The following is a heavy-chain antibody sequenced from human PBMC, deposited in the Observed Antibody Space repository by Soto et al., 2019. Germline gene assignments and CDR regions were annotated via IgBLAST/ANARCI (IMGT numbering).Heavy chain of an antibody. Sequence: SLRLSCSASGFTFSSYAMHWVRQAPGKGLEYVSAISSNGGSTYYADSVKGRFTISRDNSKNTLYLQMSSLRAEDTAVYYCVKVEDLWRGYPIPSPYGMDVWGQGTTVTVSS. CDR3: VKVEDLWRGYPIPSPYGMDV. D-gene: IGHD3-3*01. V-gene: IGHV3-64D*08. J-gene: IGHJ6*02. CDR1: GFTFSSYA. CDR2: ISSNGGST.